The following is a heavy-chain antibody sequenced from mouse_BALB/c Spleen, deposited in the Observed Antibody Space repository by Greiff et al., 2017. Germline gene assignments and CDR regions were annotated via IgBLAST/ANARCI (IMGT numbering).Heavy chain of an antibody. J-gene: IGHJ4*01. CDR3: TRQLRGCPDGMDY. CDR2: INPSNGGT. CDR1: GYTFTSYY. Sequence: VQLQQSGAELVKPGASVKLSCKASGYTFTSYYMHWVKQRPGQGLEWIGEINPSNGGTNFNEKFKSKATLTVDKSSSTAYMQLSSLTSEDSAVYDSTRQLRGCPDGMDYWGQGTSVTVSA. V-gene: IGHV1S81*02. D-gene: IGHD1-1*01.